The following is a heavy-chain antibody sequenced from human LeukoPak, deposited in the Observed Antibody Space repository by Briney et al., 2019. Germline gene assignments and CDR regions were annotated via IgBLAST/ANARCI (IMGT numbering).Heavy chain of an antibody. Sequence: SETLSLACTVSGDSISTSNSYWGWIRQPPGKGLEWIGSIYYSGNTYYNASLKSRVTISVDTSKNQFSLKLTSVTAADTAVYYCASSYDILTGYYIPFDYWGQGTLVTVSS. CDR2: IYYSGNT. V-gene: IGHV4-39*01. CDR3: ASSYDILTGYYIPFDY. J-gene: IGHJ4*02. CDR1: GDSISTSNSY. D-gene: IGHD3-9*01.